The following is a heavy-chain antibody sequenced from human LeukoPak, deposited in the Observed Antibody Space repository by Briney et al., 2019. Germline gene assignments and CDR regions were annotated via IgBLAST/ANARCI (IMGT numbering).Heavy chain of an antibody. J-gene: IGHJ4*02. CDR3: ARGPLGGAEDY. CDR2: INHSGST. Sequence: SETLSLTCAVHGGSFSGYYWSWIRQPPGKGLEWIGEINHSGSTNYNPSLKSRVTISVDTSKNQFSLKLSSVTAADTAVYYCARGPLGGAEDYWGQGTLVTVSS. CDR1: GGSFSGYY. D-gene: IGHD1-26*01. V-gene: IGHV4-34*01.